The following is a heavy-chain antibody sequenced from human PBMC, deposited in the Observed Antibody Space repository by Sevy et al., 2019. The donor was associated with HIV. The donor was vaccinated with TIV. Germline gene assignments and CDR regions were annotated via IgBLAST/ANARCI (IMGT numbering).Heavy chain of an antibody. Sequence: ASVKVSCKASGYTFTSYGISWVRQAPGQGLEWMGWISAYNGNTNYAQKLQGRVTMTTDTSTSTAYMELRSLRSDDTAVYYCARGREGYSSGWYATKNRFDPWGQGTLVTVSS. J-gene: IGHJ5*02. D-gene: IGHD6-19*01. CDR2: ISAYNGNT. CDR3: ARGREGYSSGWYATKNRFDP. CDR1: GYTFTSYG. V-gene: IGHV1-18*01.